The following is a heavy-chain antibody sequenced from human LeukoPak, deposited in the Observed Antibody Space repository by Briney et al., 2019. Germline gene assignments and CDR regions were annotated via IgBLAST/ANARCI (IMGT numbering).Heavy chain of an antibody. D-gene: IGHD3-3*01. V-gene: IGHV3-7*01. CDR1: GFTFSSYW. CDR3: ARDTGFGYDFWSGYGAFDI. CDR2: IKQDGSEK. J-gene: IGHJ3*02. Sequence: PGGSLRLSCAASGFTFSSYWMSWVRQAPGKGLEWVANIKQDGSEKYYVDSVKGRFTISRDNAKNSLYLQMNSLRAEDTAVYYCARDTGFGYDFWSGYGAFDIWGQGTMVTVSS.